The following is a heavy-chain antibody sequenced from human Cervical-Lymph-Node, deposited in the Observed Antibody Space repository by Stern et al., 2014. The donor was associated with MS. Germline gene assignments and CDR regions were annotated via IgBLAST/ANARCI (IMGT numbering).Heavy chain of an antibody. CDR3: TTDYGDYESGDY. CDR2: IKSKTDGGTT. Sequence: VQLEESGGGLVKPGGSLRLSCAASGFTFSNAWMSWVRQAPGQGLEWVGRIKSKTDGGTTDYATPVKGRFTISREYSKNTLYLQMNSLKTEDTAVYYCTTDYGDYESGDYWGQGTLVTVSS. J-gene: IGHJ4*02. D-gene: IGHD4-17*01. CDR1: GFTFSNAW. V-gene: IGHV3-15*01.